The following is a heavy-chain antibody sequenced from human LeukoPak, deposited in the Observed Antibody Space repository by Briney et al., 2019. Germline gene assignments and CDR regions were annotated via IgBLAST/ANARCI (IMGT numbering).Heavy chain of an antibody. CDR2: IYTSGST. Sequence: SETLSLTCTVSGGSISSYYWSWIRQPPGKGLEWIGYIYTSGSTNYNPSLKSRVTISVDTSKNQFSLKLSSVTAAATAVYYCARLGLWSGYSYYFDYWGQGTLVTVSS. V-gene: IGHV4-4*09. CDR1: GGSISSYY. J-gene: IGHJ4*02. CDR3: ARLGLWSGYSYYFDY. D-gene: IGHD3-3*01.